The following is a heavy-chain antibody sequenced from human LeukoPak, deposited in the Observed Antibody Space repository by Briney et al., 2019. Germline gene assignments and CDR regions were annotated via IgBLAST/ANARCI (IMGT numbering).Heavy chain of an antibody. CDR2: ISYDGSNK. D-gene: IGHD3-10*01. CDR1: GFTFSSYV. Sequence: GGSLGLSCAASGFTFSSYVMHWVRQAPGKGLEWVAVISYDGSNKYYADSVKGRFTISRDNSKNTLYLQMNSLRAEDTAVYYCARDRSLWFFDYWGQGTLVTVSS. J-gene: IGHJ4*02. CDR3: ARDRSLWFFDY. V-gene: IGHV3-30*04.